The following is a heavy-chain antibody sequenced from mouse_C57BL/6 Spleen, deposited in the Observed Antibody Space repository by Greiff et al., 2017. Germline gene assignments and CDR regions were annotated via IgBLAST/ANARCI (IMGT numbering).Heavy chain of an antibody. V-gene: IGHV1-55*01. CDR3: ERERAD. Sequence: VQLQQPGAELVKPGASVKMSCKASGYTFTSYWITWVKQRPGKGLEWIGDIYPGSGSTNYTEKFKSKATLTVDTSSSTADTQLISLTSWDTAVYYCERERADWGQGTLVTVSA. CDR1: GYTFTSYW. CDR2: IYPGSGST. J-gene: IGHJ3*01.